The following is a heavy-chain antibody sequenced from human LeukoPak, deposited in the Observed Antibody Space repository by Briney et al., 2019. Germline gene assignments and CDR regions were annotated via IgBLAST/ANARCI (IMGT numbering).Heavy chain of an antibody. J-gene: IGHJ4*02. V-gene: IGHV3-20*04. CDR1: GFTFDDYG. Sequence: GGSLRLSCAASGFTFDDYGMSWVRQAPGKGLEWVSGINWNGGSTGYADSVKGRFTISRDNAKNSLYLQMNSLRAEDTALYYCAKDREVVVITSSFDYWGQGTLVTVSS. CDR2: INWNGGST. CDR3: AKDREVVVITSSFDY. D-gene: IGHD3-22*01.